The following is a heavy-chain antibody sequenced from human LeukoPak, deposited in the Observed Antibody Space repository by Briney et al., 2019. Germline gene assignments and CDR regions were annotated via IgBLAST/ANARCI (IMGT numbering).Heavy chain of an antibody. V-gene: IGHV1-2*02. D-gene: IGHD6-19*01. J-gene: IGHJ4*02. Sequence: ASVKASCKASGYSFTVYSMHWVRQAPGQGLEWMGWINPNSGVTNYAQQFQGRVTMTRDTSITTAYMELSGLRSDDTAVYYCARVHTSGLIYWGQGTLVTVSS. CDR3: ARVHTSGLIY. CDR1: GYSFTVYS. CDR2: INPNSGVT.